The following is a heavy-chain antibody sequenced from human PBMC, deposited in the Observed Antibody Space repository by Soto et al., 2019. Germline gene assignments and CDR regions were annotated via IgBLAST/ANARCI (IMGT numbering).Heavy chain of an antibody. Sequence: EVQLLESGGSLVQPGGSLRLSGAASGFIFSTYAMNWVRQTPGKGLEWVSAISSSGDSTYYAESVRGRFTISRDNSINTLYLQMSRLRTEDTAVYYCAHPRGYGVFDAVDIWGQGTMVTVSS. D-gene: IGHD4-17*01. CDR1: GFIFSTYA. CDR3: AHPRGYGVFDAVDI. J-gene: IGHJ3*02. V-gene: IGHV3-23*01. CDR2: ISSSGDST.